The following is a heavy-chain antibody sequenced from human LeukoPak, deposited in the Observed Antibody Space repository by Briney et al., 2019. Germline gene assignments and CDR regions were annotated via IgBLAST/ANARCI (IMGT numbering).Heavy chain of an antibody. Sequence: PSETLSLTCTVSGGSISSYYWGWIRQPPGKGLEWIGSIYHSGSTYYNPSLKSRVTISVDTSKNQFSLKLSSVTAADTAVYYCARGAYGSGSFLWGQGTLVTVSS. D-gene: IGHD3-10*01. CDR1: GGSISSYY. V-gene: IGHV4-38-2*02. CDR2: IYHSGST. CDR3: ARGAYGSGSFL. J-gene: IGHJ4*02.